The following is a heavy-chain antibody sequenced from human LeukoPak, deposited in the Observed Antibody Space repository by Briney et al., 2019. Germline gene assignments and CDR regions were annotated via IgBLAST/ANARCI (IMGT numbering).Heavy chain of an antibody. J-gene: IGHJ4*02. Sequence: SETLSLTCAVSDGSISSGGYSWSWIRQPPGKGLEWIGYIYHSGSTYYNPSLKSRVTISVDRSKNQFSLKLSSVTAADTAAYYCARGGYGSGSYYNPYFDYWGQGTLVTVSS. D-gene: IGHD3-10*01. CDR3: ARGGYGSGSYYNPYFDY. CDR2: IYHSGST. V-gene: IGHV4-30-2*01. CDR1: DGSISSGGYS.